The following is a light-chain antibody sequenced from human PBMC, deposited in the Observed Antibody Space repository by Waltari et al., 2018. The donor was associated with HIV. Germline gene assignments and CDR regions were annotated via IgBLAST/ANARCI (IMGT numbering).Light chain of an antibody. CDR1: QSIFYKSNSKNY. CDR3: QQYFQTPLT. V-gene: IGKV4-1*01. CDR2: WAS. J-gene: IGKJ3*01. Sequence: IVMTQSPGSLTVSLGERATITCKSSQSIFYKSNSKNYLAWYQQKLGRPPTLFFYWASTLQSGVPDRFSGGGSGTDCTISISSLQPEDVGTYYCQQYFQTPLTCGPGTKV.